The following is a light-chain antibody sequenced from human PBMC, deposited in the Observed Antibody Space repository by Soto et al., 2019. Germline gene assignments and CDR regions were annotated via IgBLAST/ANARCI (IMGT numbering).Light chain of an antibody. Sequence: QSALTQPPSVSGAPGQRVTISCTGSSSNIGAGYDVHWYQQLPGTAPKLLIYGNSNRPSGVPDRFSGSKSVTSASLAITGLQAEDEADYYCQSYDSSLSVVFGTGTKVTVL. V-gene: IGLV1-40*01. J-gene: IGLJ1*01. CDR3: QSYDSSLSVV. CDR2: GNS. CDR1: SSNIGAGYD.